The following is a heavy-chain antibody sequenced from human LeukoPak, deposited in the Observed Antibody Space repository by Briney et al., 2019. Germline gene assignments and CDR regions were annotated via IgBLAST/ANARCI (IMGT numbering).Heavy chain of an antibody. Sequence: ASVKVSCKASGYTFSNYKINWVRQAPGQGLEWMGWINPNSGGTNYAQKFQGRVTMTRDTSISTAYMELSRLRSDDTAVYYCARAQKPLAYCGGDCYSSSYWGQGTLVTVSS. CDR1: GYTFSNYK. CDR3: ARAQKPLAYCGGDCYSSSY. V-gene: IGHV1-2*02. D-gene: IGHD2-21*02. J-gene: IGHJ4*02. CDR2: INPNSGGT.